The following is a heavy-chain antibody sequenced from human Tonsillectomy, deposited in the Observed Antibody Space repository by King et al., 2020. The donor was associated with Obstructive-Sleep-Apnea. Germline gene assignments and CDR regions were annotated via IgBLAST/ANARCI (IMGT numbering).Heavy chain of an antibody. Sequence: QLVQSGPEVKKPEEYLKISCKASGYYFTSYWIGWVRQKPGKGLEWMGIIYPDDSDIMYSPSFQGQVSMSVDKSVSTAYLQWTSVKASDTAMYYCARRDTQFFGSGNVDSWGQGTLVIVSS. CDR3: ARRDTQFFGSGNVDS. CDR1: GYYFTSYW. J-gene: IGHJ4*02. CDR2: IYPDDSDI. D-gene: IGHD3-3*01. V-gene: IGHV5-51*01.